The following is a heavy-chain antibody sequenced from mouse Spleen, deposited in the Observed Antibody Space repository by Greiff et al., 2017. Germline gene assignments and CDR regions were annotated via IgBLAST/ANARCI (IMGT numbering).Heavy chain of an antibody. CDR2: INPNNGGT. V-gene: IGHV1-26*01. CDR3: ARWGYLYAMDY. J-gene: IGHJ4*01. D-gene: IGHD3-1*01. CDR1: GYTFTDYY. Sequence: EVQLQQSGPELVKPGASVKISCKASGYTFTDYYMNWVKQSHGKSLEWIGDINPNNGGTSYNQKFKGKATLTVDKSSSTAYMELRSLTSEDSAVYYCARWGYLYAMDYWGQGTSVTVSS.